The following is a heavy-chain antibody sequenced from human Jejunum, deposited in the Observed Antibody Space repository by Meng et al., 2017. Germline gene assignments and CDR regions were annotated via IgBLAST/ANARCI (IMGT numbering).Heavy chain of an antibody. CDR3: ARDESRLLRS. Sequence: HHPGPGLVKPSQTLSLPCAISGDRVSSNSAAWNWIRQSPSRGLEWLGRTYYRSKWYSDYAVSVKSRITINTDTSKNQLSLQLNSVTPEDTAVYYCARDESRLLRSWGQGTLVTVSS. V-gene: IGHV6-1*01. CDR1: GDRVSSNSAA. D-gene: IGHD3-22*01. J-gene: IGHJ5*02. CDR2: TYYRSKWYS.